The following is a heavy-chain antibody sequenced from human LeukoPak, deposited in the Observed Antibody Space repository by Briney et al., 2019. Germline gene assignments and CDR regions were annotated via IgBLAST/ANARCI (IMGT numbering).Heavy chain of an antibody. CDR3: ARDVTTMIVVGRDAFDI. Sequence: PGGSLRLSCAASGFTFSSYSMNWVRQAPGKGLEWVSYISSSSSTIYYADSVKGRFTISRDNAKNSLYLQMNSLRAEDTAVYYCARDVTTMIVVGRDAFDIWGQGTMVTVSS. CDR1: GFTFSSYS. V-gene: IGHV3-48*04. CDR2: ISSSSSTI. J-gene: IGHJ3*02. D-gene: IGHD3-22*01.